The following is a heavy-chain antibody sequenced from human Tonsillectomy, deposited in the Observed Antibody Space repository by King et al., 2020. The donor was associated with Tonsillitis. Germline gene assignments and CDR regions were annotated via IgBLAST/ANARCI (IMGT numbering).Heavy chain of an antibody. CDR1: GFTFRTYG. D-gene: IGHD6-13*01. J-gene: IGHJ5*02. CDR3: AKDLESSIAAVLWSVEWFDP. Sequence: VQLVESGGGVVQPGRSLRLSCASSGFTFRTYGMHWVRQAPGKGLEWVAVISYDGAYKYYGASVNGRLTIFRDNSKNKLYLQMHSLGAEATALYYCAKDLESSIAAVLWSVEWFDPWGQGTLVTVSS. V-gene: IGHV3-30*18. CDR2: ISYDGAYK.